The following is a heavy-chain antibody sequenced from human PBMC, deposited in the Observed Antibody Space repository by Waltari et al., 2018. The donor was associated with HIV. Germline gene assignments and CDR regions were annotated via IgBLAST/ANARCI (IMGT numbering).Heavy chain of an antibody. CDR1: GYTFTSYG. Sequence: QVQLVQSGAEVKKPGASVKVSCKASGYTFTSYGISWVRQSPGQGREWMGWISAYNGNTNYAQKLRGRVTMTTDTCTSTAYMELRSLRSDDTAVYYCARGPGTMIVVVTPLDYWGQGTLVTVSS. V-gene: IGHV1-18*01. D-gene: IGHD3-22*01. CDR2: ISAYNGNT. J-gene: IGHJ4*02. CDR3: ARGPGTMIVVVTPLDY.